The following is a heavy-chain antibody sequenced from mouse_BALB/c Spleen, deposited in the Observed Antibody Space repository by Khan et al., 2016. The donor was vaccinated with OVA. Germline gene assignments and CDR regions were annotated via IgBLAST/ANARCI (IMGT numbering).Heavy chain of an antibody. CDR2: VSCYNGAT. V-gene: IGHV1S34*01. CDR3: ARSHLLGLYAMDY. CDR1: GYSFTGYY. Sequence: LVKTGASVKISCKASGYSFTGYYMHWVKQSHGKSLEWIGYVSCYNGATTYNQKFKGKATFTVDTSSSTAYMQFNSLTSEDSAVYYCARSHLLGLYAMDYWCQGTSVTVSS. J-gene: IGHJ4*01. D-gene: IGHD2-2*01.